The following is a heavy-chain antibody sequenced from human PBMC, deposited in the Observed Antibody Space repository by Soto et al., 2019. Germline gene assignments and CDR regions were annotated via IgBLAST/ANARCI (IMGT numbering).Heavy chain of an antibody. V-gene: IGHV4-4*02. J-gene: IGHJ5*02. D-gene: IGHD7-27*01. CDR1: GGSISSSNW. CDR2: IYHSGST. Sequence: SETLSLTCAGSGGSISSSNWWSWVRQPPGKGLEWIGEIYHSGSTNYNPSLKSRVTISVDKSKNQFSLKLSSVTAADTAVYYCARVQVLGSGFDPWGQGTLVTVSS. CDR3: ARVQVLGSGFDP.